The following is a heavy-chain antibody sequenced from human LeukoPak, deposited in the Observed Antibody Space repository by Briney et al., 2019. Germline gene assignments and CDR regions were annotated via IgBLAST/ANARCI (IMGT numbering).Heavy chain of an antibody. V-gene: IGHV3-23*01. Sequence: GGSLRLSCTASGLSLNNYAMSWVRQVPGKGLEWVSASSSSDDGKWYAESVRGRFTVSRDTSKNTVYLQMNSLRVEDAGVYYCAKAPVTSCRGAFCYPFDYWGHGTLVTVSS. D-gene: IGHD2-21*01. CDR2: SSSSDDGK. CDR1: GLSLNNYA. CDR3: AKAPVTSCRGAFCYPFDY. J-gene: IGHJ4*01.